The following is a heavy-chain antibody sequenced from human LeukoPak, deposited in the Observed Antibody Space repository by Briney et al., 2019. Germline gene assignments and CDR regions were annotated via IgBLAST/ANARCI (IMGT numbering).Heavy chain of an antibody. D-gene: IGHD6-19*01. J-gene: IGHJ6*03. V-gene: IGHV4-34*01. Sequence: LETLSLTCAVYGGSFSGYYWSWIRQPPGKGLEWIGEINHSGSTNYNPSLKSRVTISVDTSKNQFSLKLSSVTAADTAVYYCARPSRIAVAGTPYMDVWGKGTTVTVSS. CDR3: ARPSRIAVAGTPYMDV. CDR2: INHSGST. CDR1: GGSFSGYY.